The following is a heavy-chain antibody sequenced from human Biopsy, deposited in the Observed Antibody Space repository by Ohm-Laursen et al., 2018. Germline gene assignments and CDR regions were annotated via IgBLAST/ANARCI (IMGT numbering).Heavy chain of an antibody. V-gene: IGHV4-4*08. CDR3: ARLEWRDTFFDF. CDR1: GGSISSDY. J-gene: IGHJ4*02. Sequence: SETLSLTCTVSGGSISSDYWSWIRQPPGKGLEWIGYISNRGSTNYNPSLKSRVTISVEKSKNQFSLKLSSGTAADTAVYYCARLEWRDTFFDFWGQGRLVTVSS. D-gene: IGHD3-3*01. CDR2: ISNRGST.